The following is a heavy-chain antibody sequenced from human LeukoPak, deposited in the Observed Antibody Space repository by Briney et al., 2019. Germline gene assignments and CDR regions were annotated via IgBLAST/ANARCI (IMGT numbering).Heavy chain of an antibody. CDR3: ATTGLLGDIP. D-gene: IGHD2-21*01. CDR2: ISKNGKTI. CDR1: GFTFSSYA. V-gene: IGHV3-48*04. Sequence: GGSLRLSCAASGFTFSSYAMSWVRQAPGKGLEWLSYISKNGKTIYYADSVKGRFTISRDNAKKSVYPQMNSLRAEDTAVYYCATTGLLGDIPWGQGTLVTVSS. J-gene: IGHJ5*02.